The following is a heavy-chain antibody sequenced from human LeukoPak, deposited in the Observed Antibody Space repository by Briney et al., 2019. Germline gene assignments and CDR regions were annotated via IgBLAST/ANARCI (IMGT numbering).Heavy chain of an antibody. V-gene: IGHV1-46*01. Sequence: ASVKVSCKASGYTFTSYYMHWVRQAPGQGLEWMGIINPSGGSTNYAQKFQGRVTMTTDTSTSTAYMELRSLRSDDTAVYYCARDRRSNWYFDLWGRGTLVTVSS. CDR1: GYTFTSYY. J-gene: IGHJ2*01. CDR3: ARDRRSNWYFDL. D-gene: IGHD1-26*01. CDR2: INPSGGST.